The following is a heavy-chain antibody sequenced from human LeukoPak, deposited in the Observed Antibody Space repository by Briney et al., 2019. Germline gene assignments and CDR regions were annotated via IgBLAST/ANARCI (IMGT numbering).Heavy chain of an antibody. CDR3: VRENYFDY. CDR1: GGSISSGAYY. V-gene: IGHV4-31*03. CDR2: IYYSGST. J-gene: IGHJ4*02. Sequence: SETLSLTCTVSGGSISSGAYYWGWIRQHPGKGLEYIGYIYYSGSTYYNPSLKSRVTISADRSKNQFSLKLSSVTAADTAVYYCVRENYFDYWGQGILVTVSS.